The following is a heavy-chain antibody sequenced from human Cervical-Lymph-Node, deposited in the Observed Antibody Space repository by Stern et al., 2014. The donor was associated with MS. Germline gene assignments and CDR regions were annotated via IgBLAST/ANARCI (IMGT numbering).Heavy chain of an antibody. D-gene: IGHD3-16*02. CDR1: GVSFSDYY. J-gene: IGHJ3*01. Sequence: QVQLVQWGAGLLKPSETLSLTCGVYGVSFSDYYWSWIRQPPGKELEWIGEIHHSGSTDYSPSLKSRVTISLDTSKNQFSLRLSSVPAADTAVYYCARGCRYLTCYDAFHLWGQGTMVTVSS. CDR3: ARGCRYLTCYDAFHL. CDR2: IHHSGST. V-gene: IGHV4-34*01.